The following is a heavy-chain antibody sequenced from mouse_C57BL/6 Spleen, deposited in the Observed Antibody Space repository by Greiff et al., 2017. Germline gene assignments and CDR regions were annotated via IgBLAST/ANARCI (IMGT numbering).Heavy chain of an antibody. Sequence: QVQLQQPGAELVKPGASVKMSCKASGYTFTSYWITWVKQRPGQGLEWIGDIYPGSGSTNYNEKFKSKATLTVDTSSSTAYLQLSSLASEDSAVYYCARSGIYCDRGYAMDYWGQGTSVTVSS. CDR3: ARSGIYCDRGYAMDY. CDR2: IYPGSGST. CDR1: GYTFTSYW. D-gene: IGHD2-4*01. J-gene: IGHJ4*01. V-gene: IGHV1-55*01.